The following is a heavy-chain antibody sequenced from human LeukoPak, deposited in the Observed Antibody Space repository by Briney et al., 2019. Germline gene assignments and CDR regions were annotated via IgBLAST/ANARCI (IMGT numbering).Heavy chain of an antibody. CDR3: ARRTPQSSYYYGMDV. CDR2: IYYSGTT. D-gene: IGHD1-14*01. V-gene: IGHV4-59*08. CDR1: GGSISSYY. Sequence: TSETLSLTCTVSGGSISSYYWSWIRQPPGKGLEWIGYIYYSGTTNYNPSLKSRVTISVDTSKNQFSLKLSSVTAADTAVYYCARRTPQSSYYYGMDVWGQGTTVTVSS. J-gene: IGHJ6*02.